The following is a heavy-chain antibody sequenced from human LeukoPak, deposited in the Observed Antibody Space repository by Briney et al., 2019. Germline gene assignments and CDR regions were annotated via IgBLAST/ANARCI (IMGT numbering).Heavy chain of an antibody. CDR1: GGSFSDYW. D-gene: IGHD5-12*01. J-gene: IGHJ4*02. CDR2: VNHSGRT. CDR3: ARLTWIRTLDY. V-gene: IGHV4-34*01. Sequence: SETLSLTCAVYGGSFSDYWWTWIRQSPGKGLEWIGEVNHSGRTNYNPSLKIRVSISVDRSKKQFSLKVNSVTAADTAVYYCARLTWIRTLDYWGQGILVTVSS.